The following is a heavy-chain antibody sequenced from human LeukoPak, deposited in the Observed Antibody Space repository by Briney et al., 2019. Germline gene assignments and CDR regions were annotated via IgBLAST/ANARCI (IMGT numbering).Heavy chain of an antibody. CDR1: GGSISSGSYY. Sequence: SQTLSLTCTVSGGSISSGSYYWSWIRQPAGKGLEWIGRIYTSGSTNYNPSLKSRVTISVDTSKNQFSLKLSSVTAADTAVYYCARDGVNYYGSGSYGNWFDPWGQGTLVTVSS. CDR3: ARDGVNYYGSGSYGNWFDP. J-gene: IGHJ5*02. CDR2: IYTSGST. V-gene: IGHV4-61*02. D-gene: IGHD3-10*01.